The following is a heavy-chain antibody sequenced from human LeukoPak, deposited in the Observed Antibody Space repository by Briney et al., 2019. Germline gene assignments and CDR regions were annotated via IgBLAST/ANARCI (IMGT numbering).Heavy chain of an antibody. CDR1: GYSISSGYY. V-gene: IGHV4-38-2*01. CDR3: AKNCSGTSCYWNDAFDI. D-gene: IGHD2-2*01. J-gene: IGHJ3*02. CDR2: MYHSGST. Sequence: SETLSLTCAVSGYSISSGYYWGWIRQPPGKGLEWIASMYHSGSTYYNPSLKSRVTISVDTSKNQFSLKLSSVTAADTAVYYCAKNCSGTSCYWNDAFDIWGQGTMVTVSS.